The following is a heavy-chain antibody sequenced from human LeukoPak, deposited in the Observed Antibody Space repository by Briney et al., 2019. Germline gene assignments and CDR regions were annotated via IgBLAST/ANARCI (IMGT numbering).Heavy chain of an antibody. CDR1: GGSLSSGGYS. Sequence: TLSLTCAVSGGSLSSGGYSWSWIRQPPGKGLEYIGFILLVGTTYYNPSRKTRFPMPVDRSKNQFSLRLNSVTAADTAVYYCARLHMFTDNWFEPWGRGTLVTVS. J-gene: IGHJ5*02. V-gene: IGHV4-30-2*01. CDR2: ILLVGTT. D-gene: IGHD3-16*01. CDR3: ARLHMFTDNWFEP.